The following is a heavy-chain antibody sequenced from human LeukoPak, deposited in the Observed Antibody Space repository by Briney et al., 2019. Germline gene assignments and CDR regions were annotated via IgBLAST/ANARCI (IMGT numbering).Heavy chain of an antibody. Sequence: PGGSLRLSCAASGFNFSRYWTTWVRQAPGKGLEWVANINEDGSEKYYVDSVKGRFTISRDNVKNSLYLQMNSLRVEDTAVYYCAKDNGYDILTGYSPFDYWGQGTLVTVSS. CDR1: GFNFSRYW. CDR2: INEDGSEK. D-gene: IGHD3-9*01. V-gene: IGHV3-7*01. J-gene: IGHJ4*02. CDR3: AKDNGYDILTGYSPFDY.